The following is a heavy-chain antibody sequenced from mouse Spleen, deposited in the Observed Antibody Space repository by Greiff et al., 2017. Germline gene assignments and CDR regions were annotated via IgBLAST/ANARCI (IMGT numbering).Heavy chain of an antibody. D-gene: IGHD2-14*01. J-gene: IGHJ3*01. CDR1: GYTFTDYN. V-gene: IGHV1-18*01. CDR3: ARRINPTAYYRSPWFAY. CDR2: INPNNGGT. Sequence: VQLQQSGPELVKPGASVKIPCKASGYTFTDYNMDWVKQSHGKSLEWIGDINPNNGGTIYNQKFKGKATLTVDKSSSTAYMELRSLTSEDTAVYYCARRINPTAYYRSPWFAYWGQGTLVTVSA.